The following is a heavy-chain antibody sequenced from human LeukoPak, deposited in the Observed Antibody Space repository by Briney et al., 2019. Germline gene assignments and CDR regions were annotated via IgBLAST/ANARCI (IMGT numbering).Heavy chain of an antibody. D-gene: IGHD3-22*01. J-gene: IGHJ4*02. Sequence: GGSLRLSCAASGFTFSSYGMHWVRQAPGKGLEWVSGISGSASRTYYADSVKGRFTISRDISKNTLFLQMNSLRADDTAVYYCARGDSYYLSPDHWGQGTLVTVSS. CDR1: GFTFSSYG. CDR3: ARGDSYYLSPDH. V-gene: IGHV3-23*01. CDR2: ISGSASRT.